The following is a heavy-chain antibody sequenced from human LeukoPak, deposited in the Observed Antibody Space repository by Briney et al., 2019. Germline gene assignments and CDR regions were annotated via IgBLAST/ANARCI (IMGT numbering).Heavy chain of an antibody. CDR1: GLPIADFA. V-gene: IGHV3-43*02. CDR3: AKESGKFDY. Sequence: GGSLRLSCVASGLPIADFAMHWVRQAPGKGLEWVSLISGDGVSTFYADSVKGRFSISRDNSKNSLYSEMTSLRTEDAAMYYCAKESGKFDYWGQGTLVAVSS. J-gene: IGHJ4*02. CDR2: ISGDGVST.